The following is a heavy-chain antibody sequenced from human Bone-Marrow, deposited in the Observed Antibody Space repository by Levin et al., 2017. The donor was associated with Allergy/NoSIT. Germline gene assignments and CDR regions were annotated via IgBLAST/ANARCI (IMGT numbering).Heavy chain of an antibody. CDR1: EFTFSRYP. CDR3: TRGGGSYPWAVFDH. Sequence: GGSLRLSCAASEFTFSRYPMHWVRQAPGKGLEWVAVMSHDGNFKSYADSVKGRFTISRDNSENTLYLQMNSLRPEDTAVYYCTRGGGSYPWAVFDHWGQGTLVTVSS. V-gene: IGHV3-30*04. CDR2: MSHDGNFK. D-gene: IGHD1-26*01. J-gene: IGHJ4*02.